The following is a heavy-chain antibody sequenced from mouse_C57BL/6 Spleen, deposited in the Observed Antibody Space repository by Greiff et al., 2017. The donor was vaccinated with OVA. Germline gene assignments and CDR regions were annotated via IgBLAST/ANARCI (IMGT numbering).Heavy chain of an antibody. Sequence: VQLQQSGPELVKPGASVKISCKASGYSFTGYYMNWVKQSPEKSLEWIGEINPSTGGTTYNQKFKAKATLTVDKSSSTAYMQLKSLTSEDSAVYYCARDPYGNYEGYAMDYWGQGTSVTVSS. CDR1: GYSFTGYY. CDR2: INPSTGGT. J-gene: IGHJ4*01. D-gene: IGHD2-1*01. V-gene: IGHV1-42*01. CDR3: ARDPYGNYEGYAMDY.